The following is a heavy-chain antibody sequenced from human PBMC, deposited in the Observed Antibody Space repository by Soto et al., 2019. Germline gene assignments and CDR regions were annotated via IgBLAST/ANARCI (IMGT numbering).Heavy chain of an antibody. D-gene: IGHD3-10*01. J-gene: IGHJ4*02. V-gene: IGHV4-31*03. CDR1: GGSISSGGYY. CDR3: ARVYYYGSGSYSKREDY. CDR2: IYDSGST. Sequence: QVQLQESGPGLVKPSQTLSLTCTVSGGSISSGGYYWSWIRQHPGKGLEWIGYIYDSGSTYYNPSLKSRVTISVDASKNQFSLKLSSVTAAGTAVYYCARVYYYGSGSYSKREDYWGQGTLVTVSS.